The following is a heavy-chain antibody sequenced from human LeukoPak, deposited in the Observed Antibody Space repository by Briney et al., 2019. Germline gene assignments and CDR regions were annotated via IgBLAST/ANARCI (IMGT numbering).Heavy chain of an antibody. V-gene: IGHV4-30-4*01. D-gene: IGHD5-24*01. J-gene: IGHJ3*02. CDR1: GGSISGSSYY. Sequence: SETLSLTCTVSGGSISGSSYYWSWIRQPPGKGLEWIGYIYYSGSTYYNPSLKSRVTISVDTSKNQFSLKLSSVTAADTAVYYCARVPILGPEVATNDAFDIWGQGTMVTVSS. CDR2: IYYSGST. CDR3: ARVPILGPEVATNDAFDI.